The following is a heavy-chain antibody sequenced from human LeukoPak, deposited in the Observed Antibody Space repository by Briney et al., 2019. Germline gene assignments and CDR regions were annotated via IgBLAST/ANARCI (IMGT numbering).Heavy chain of an antibody. D-gene: IGHD2-2*01. Sequence: SVKVSCKASGGSLSNYAFNWVRQAPGQGLEWMGGIIPLLGTTRYAQKFQGRITITTGDSTNTAYMEMSSLRSEDTAVYFCANSSTTLNVFGPWGQGTLVTVSS. CDR3: ANSSTTLNVFGP. V-gene: IGHV1-69*05. J-gene: IGHJ5*02. CDR1: GGSLSNYA. CDR2: IIPLLGTT.